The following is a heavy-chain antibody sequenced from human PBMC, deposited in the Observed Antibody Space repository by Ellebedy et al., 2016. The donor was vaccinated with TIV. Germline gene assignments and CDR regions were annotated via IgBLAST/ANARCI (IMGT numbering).Heavy chain of an antibody. Sequence: SWIRQPPGKALEWLALIDWDDDKYYSTSLKTRLTISKDTSKNQVVLTMTNMDPVDTATYYCARIPRTVRGVMLGYYFDYWGQGTLVTVSS. CDR2: IDWDDDK. D-gene: IGHD3-10*01. V-gene: IGHV2-70*01. CDR3: ARIPRTVRGVMLGYYFDY. J-gene: IGHJ4*02.